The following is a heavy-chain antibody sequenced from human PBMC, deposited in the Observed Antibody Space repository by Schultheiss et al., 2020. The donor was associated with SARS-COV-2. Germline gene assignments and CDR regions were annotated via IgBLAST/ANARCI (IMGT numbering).Heavy chain of an antibody. V-gene: IGHV4-59*01. J-gene: IGHJ5*02. CDR2: IYYSGST. CDR3: ARSFGITIFGNWFDP. D-gene: IGHD3-3*01. CDR1: GGSISSYF. Sequence: SETLSLTCTVSGGSISSYFWSWIRQPPGKGLEWIGYIYYSGSTYYNPSLKSRVTISVDTSKNQFSLKLSSVTAADTAVYYCARSFGITIFGNWFDPWGQGTLVTVSS.